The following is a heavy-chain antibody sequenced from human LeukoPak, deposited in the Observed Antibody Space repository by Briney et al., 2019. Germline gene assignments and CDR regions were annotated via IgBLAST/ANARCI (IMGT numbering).Heavy chain of an antibody. V-gene: IGHV3-23*01. CDR2: ISGSGGST. CDR1: GFTFSSYA. CDR3: ATRYYDFWSGYYSWDY. D-gene: IGHD3-3*01. J-gene: IGHJ4*02. Sequence: GGSLRLSCAASGFTFSSYAMSWVRQAPGKGLEWVSGISGSGGSTYYADSVKGRFTISRDNSKNTLYLQVNSLGAEDTAVYYCATRYYDFWSGYYSWDYWGQGTLVTVSS.